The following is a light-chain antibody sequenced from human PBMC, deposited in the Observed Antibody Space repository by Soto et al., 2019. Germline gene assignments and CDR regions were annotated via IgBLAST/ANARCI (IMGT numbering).Light chain of an antibody. CDR3: QQRHMWPIT. V-gene: IGKV3D-20*02. J-gene: IGKJ5*01. Sequence: EIVLTQSPGTLSLSPGERATLSCRASQSVSSTYLAWYQQKPGQAPGLLLYGASNRASGIPDRFAGSGSGTDFTLTISSLEPEDSAVYYCQQRHMWPITFGQGTRLEIK. CDR1: QSVSSTY. CDR2: GAS.